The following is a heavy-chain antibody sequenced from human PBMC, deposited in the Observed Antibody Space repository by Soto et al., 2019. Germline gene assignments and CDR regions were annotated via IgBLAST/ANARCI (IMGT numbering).Heavy chain of an antibody. J-gene: IGHJ4*02. CDR1: GYTFTSYG. V-gene: IGHV1-18*01. Sequence: QVQLVQSGAEVKKPGASVKVSCKASGYTFTSYGISWVRQAPGQGLEWMRWISAYNGNTNYAQKLQGRVTMTTDTSTSTAYMELRSLRSDDTAVYYCARVGPDILTGYSVVEGVDYWGQGTLVTVSS. CDR2: ISAYNGNT. D-gene: IGHD3-9*01. CDR3: ARVGPDILTGYSVVEGVDY.